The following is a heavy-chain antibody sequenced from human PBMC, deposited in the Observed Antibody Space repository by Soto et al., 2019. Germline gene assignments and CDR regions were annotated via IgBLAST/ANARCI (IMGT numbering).Heavy chain of an antibody. CDR2: INGRGDST. V-gene: IGHV3-23*01. J-gene: IGHJ5*02. D-gene: IGHD4-17*01. Sequence: GGSLRLSCVASGFTFSSYAMSWVRQAPGKGLEWVSGINGRGDSTSQADSVKGRFTISRDNSKNTLYLQMNSLRAADTAVYYCAKRAYGGITSWFDPWGQGTLVTVSS. CDR3: AKRAYGGITSWFDP. CDR1: GFTFSSYA.